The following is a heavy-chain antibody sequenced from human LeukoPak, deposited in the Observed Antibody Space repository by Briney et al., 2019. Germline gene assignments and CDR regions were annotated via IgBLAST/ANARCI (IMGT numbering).Heavy chain of an antibody. J-gene: IGHJ4*02. CDR1: GITLSVCW. V-gene: IGHV3-7*01. CDR3: ARSGSGYFDY. CDR2: IKQDGSEK. Sequence: GGSLRLSCAASGITLSVCWMSWVRQAPGKGLEWVANIKQDGSEKYYRDSVQGRFTISRDNAKNSLYLQMNSLRAEDTAVYYCARSGSGYFDYWGQGSLVTVSS.